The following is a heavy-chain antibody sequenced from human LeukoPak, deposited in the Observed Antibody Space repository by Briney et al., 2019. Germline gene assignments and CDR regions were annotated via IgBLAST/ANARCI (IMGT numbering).Heavy chain of an antibody. V-gene: IGHV3-9*01. CDR2: ISWNSGSI. D-gene: IGHD6-19*01. CDR1: GFTFDDYA. Sequence: GGSLRLSCAASGFTFDDYAMHWVRQAPGKGLEWVSGISWNSGSIGYADSVKGRFTISRDNAKNSLYLQMNSLRAEDTALYYCAKDYSSGWYLFDYWGHGTLVTVSS. J-gene: IGHJ4*01. CDR3: AKDYSSGWYLFDY.